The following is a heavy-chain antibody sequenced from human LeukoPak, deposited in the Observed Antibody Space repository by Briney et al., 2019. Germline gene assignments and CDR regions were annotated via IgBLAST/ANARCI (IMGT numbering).Heavy chain of an antibody. CDR1: GYTLSRYY. CDR3: ASFTTVTHGDY. D-gene: IGHD4-11*01. CDR2: INPSDGGT. V-gene: IGHV1-46*01. Sequence: ASVKVSCKASGYTLSRYYMHWVRQAPGQGLEWMGIINPSDGGTTFAQKFQGRVTMTRDTSTSTVYMELSSLRSEDTAVYYCASFTTVTHGDYWGQGTLVTVSS. J-gene: IGHJ4*02.